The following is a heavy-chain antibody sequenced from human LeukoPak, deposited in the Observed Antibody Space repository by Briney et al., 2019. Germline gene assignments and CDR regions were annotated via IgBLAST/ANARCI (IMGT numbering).Heavy chain of an antibody. Sequence: QPGGSLRLSCAASGFSFSSYEMNWVRQAPGKGLEWVSYISSSGSAIYYADSVKGRFTISRDNAKKSLYLQMNSLRAEDTAAYYCARVGSYEDYWGQGTLVTVSS. CDR3: ARVGSYEDY. J-gene: IGHJ4*02. V-gene: IGHV3-48*03. D-gene: IGHD3-16*01. CDR1: GFSFSSYE. CDR2: ISSSGSAI.